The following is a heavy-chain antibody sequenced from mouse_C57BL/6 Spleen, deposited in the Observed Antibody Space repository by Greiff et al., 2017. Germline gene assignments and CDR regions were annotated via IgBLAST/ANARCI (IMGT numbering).Heavy chain of an antibody. V-gene: IGHV1-76*01. CDR3: ARSRSNFDV. Sequence: QVQLQPSGAELVRPGASVKLSCKASGYTFTDYYINWVKQRPGQGLEWIARIYPGSGNTYYNEKFKGNATLTAEKSSSTAYMQLISLTSEDSAVXFVARSRSNFDVWGQGTTLTVSS. J-gene: IGHJ2*01. CDR1: GYTFTDYY. CDR2: IYPGSGNT.